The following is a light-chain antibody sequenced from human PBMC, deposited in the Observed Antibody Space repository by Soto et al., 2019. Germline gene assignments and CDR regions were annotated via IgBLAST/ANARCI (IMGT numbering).Light chain of an antibody. V-gene: IGLV1-40*01. CDR2: DNN. Sequence: QSVLTQPPSMSGAPGQRVTISCTGSSSNIGAGYDVHWYQQHPGTAPKLLIFDNNNRPSGVPDRFSGSKSDTSASLAITGLQAEDEADYYCQSFDTSLSGFVVFGGGTQLIVL. CDR1: SSNIGAGYD. J-gene: IGLJ2*01. CDR3: QSFDTSLSGFVV.